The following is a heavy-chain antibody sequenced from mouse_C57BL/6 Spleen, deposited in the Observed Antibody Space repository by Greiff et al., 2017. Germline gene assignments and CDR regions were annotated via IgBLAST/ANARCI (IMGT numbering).Heavy chain of an antibody. J-gene: IGHJ2*01. D-gene: IGHD1-1*01. CDR2: IHPNSGST. CDR1: GYTFTSYW. Sequence: QVQLQQSGAELVKPGASVKLSCKASGYTFTSYWMHWVKQRPGQGLEWIGMIHPNSGSTNYNEKFKSKATLTVDKSSSTAYMQLSSLTSEDSAVYNCARSVGGDDYFDYWGQGTTLTVSA. V-gene: IGHV1-64*01. CDR3: ARSVGGDDYFDY.